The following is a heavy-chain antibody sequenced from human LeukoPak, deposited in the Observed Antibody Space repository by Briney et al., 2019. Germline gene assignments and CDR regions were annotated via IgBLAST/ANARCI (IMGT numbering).Heavy chain of an antibody. CDR1: GFTFSSYW. J-gene: IGHJ3*02. CDR3: ARRQNYYDSSGYSAPDAFDI. D-gene: IGHD3-22*01. Sequence: GGSLRLSCAAPGFTFSSYWMSWVRQAPGKGLEWVANIKPDGSEKYYVDSVKGRFTISRDNAKNSLYLQMNSLRAEDTAVYYCARRQNYYDSSGYSAPDAFDIWGQGTMVTVSS. CDR2: IKPDGSEK. V-gene: IGHV3-7*01.